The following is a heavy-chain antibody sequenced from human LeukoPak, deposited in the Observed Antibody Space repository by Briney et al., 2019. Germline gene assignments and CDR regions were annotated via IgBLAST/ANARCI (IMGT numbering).Heavy chain of an antibody. D-gene: IGHD4-17*01. Sequence: ASVKVSCKASGYTFTGYYMHWVRQAPGQGLEWMGWINPNSGGTNYAQKFQGRVTMTRDTSISTAYMELSRLRSDDTAVYYCAKDISYGDYFFGYFQYWGQGSLVTVSS. V-gene: IGHV1-2*02. CDR2: INPNSGGT. CDR1: GYTFTGYY. CDR3: AKDISYGDYFFGYFQY. J-gene: IGHJ1*01.